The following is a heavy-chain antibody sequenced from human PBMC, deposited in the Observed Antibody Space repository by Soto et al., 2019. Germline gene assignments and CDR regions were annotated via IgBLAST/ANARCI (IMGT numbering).Heavy chain of an antibody. CDR2: ISYDGSNK. CDR3: AKASSGYNYYFDY. J-gene: IGHJ4*02. V-gene: IGHV3-30*18. Sequence: PGGSLRLSCAASGFTFSSYGMHWVRQAPGKGLEWVAVISYDGSNKYYADSVKGRFTISRDNSKNTLYLQMNSLRAEDTAVYYCAKASSGYNYYFDYWGQGTLVTVS. CDR1: GFTFSSYG. D-gene: IGHD3-22*01.